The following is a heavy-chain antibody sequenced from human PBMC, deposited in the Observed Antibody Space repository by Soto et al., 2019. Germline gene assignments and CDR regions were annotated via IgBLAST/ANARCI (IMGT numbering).Heavy chain of an antibody. V-gene: IGHV3-33*05. D-gene: IGHD6-19*01. J-gene: IGHJ4*02. CDR3: AKSHPITVISLDS. CDR2: ISYDGSDK. Sequence: PGKGLEWVAVISYDGSDKYIADSVRGRFAPSRDNSKNTLYLQMNSLRGEDTAIYYCAKSHPITVISLDSWGQGTLVTVS.